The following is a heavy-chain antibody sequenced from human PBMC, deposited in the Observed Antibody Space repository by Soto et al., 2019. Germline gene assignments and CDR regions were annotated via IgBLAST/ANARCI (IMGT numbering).Heavy chain of an antibody. J-gene: IGHJ5*01. CDR1: GLISGCDSG. CDR2: ISYEGSLQ. D-gene: IGHD3-16*01. Sequence: QVQLVESGGGVVQPGRSLRLSCAASGLISGCDSGMHWVRQAPGKRLEWVAVISYEGSLQYYADAVKGRFTISRDNSKNMVFLQMDSLRAEDTAVYFCGRWWGTIGAYDSWGQGTLVTVSP. CDR3: GRWWGTIGAYDS. V-gene: IGHV3-33*01.